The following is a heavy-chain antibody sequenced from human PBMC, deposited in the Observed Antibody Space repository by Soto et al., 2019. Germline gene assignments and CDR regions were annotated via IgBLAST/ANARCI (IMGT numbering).Heavy chain of an antibody. CDR1: GFTFSSYS. CDR2: ISSSSSYI. D-gene: IGHD2-2*01. V-gene: IGHV3-21*01. J-gene: IGHJ6*02. CDR3: ARDPRYCSSKSCYYYYGMDV. Sequence: PGGSLRLSCAASGFTFSSYSMNWVRQAPGKGLEWVSSISSSSSYIYYADSVKGRFTISRDNAKNSLYLQMNSLRAEDTAVYYCARDPRYCSSKSCYYYYGMDVWGQGTTVTVSS.